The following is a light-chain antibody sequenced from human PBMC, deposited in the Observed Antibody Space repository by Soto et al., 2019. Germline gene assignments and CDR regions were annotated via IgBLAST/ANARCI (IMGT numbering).Light chain of an antibody. CDR3: QQYNSYSLYT. CDR1: QSINIW. CDR2: DAS. V-gene: IGKV1-5*01. J-gene: IGKJ2*01. Sequence: DIQMTQSPSTLSASVGDRVTITCRASQSINIWLAWYQQKPGTAPKLLIYDASSLESGVPSRFSGSGSGTEFTLTISSLQPGDFATYYCQQYNSYSLYTFGQGTKLEIK.